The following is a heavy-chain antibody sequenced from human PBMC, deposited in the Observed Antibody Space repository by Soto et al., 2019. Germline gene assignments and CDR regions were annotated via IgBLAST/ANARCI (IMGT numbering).Heavy chain of an antibody. CDR3: ARLIAATSQGPNWFDP. D-gene: IGHD2-15*01. J-gene: IGHJ5*02. Sequence: QVQLVQSGAEVKKPGSSVKVSCKASGGTFSSHAISWVRQAPGQGLEWMGGIIPIFGTANYAQKFQGRVTITADESTSTAYMELSSLRSEDTAVYYCARLIAATSQGPNWFDPWGQGTLVTVSS. V-gene: IGHV1-69*01. CDR1: GGTFSSHA. CDR2: IIPIFGTA.